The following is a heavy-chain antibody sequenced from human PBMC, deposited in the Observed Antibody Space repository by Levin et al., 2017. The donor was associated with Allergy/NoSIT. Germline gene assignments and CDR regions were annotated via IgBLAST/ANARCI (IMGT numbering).Heavy chain of an antibody. CDR1: GFTFGDYA. J-gene: IGHJ4*02. CDR3: SRDHFRPGDYFDY. Sequence: TGGSLRLSCTASGFTFGDYAVNWFRQAPGKGLEWVGFIRSKAYGATTEYAASVKGRFTISRDDSKSIAYLQMNSLKTGDTAVYYCSRDHFRPGDYFDYWGQGTLVTVSS. V-gene: IGHV3-49*03. CDR2: IRSKAYGATT. D-gene: IGHD3-3*02.